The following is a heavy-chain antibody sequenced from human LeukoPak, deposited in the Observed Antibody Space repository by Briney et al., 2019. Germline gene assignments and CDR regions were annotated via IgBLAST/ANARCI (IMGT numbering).Heavy chain of an antibody. CDR3: AKAEGYDILTGLDY. Sequence: PGGSLRLSCAASGFTFSSYAMNWVRQSPGKGLEWVSAISGSGGSTYYADSVKGRFTISRDNSKNTLYLQMNSLRTEDTAVYYCAKAEGYDILTGLDYWGQGTLVTVSS. D-gene: IGHD3-9*01. CDR2: ISGSGGST. J-gene: IGHJ4*02. CDR1: GFTFSSYA. V-gene: IGHV3-23*01.